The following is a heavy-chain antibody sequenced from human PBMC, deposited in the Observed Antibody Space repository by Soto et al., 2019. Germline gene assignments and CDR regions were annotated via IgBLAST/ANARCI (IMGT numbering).Heavy chain of an antibody. Sequence: GGSLRLSCAASGFTVSSNYMSWVRQAPGKGLEWVSVIYSGGSTYYADSVKGRFTISRDNSKNTLYLQMNSLRAEDTAVYYCAIVGVGGTYNWFDPWGQGTLVTVSS. J-gene: IGHJ5*02. CDR3: AIVGVGGTYNWFDP. CDR1: GFTVSSNY. CDR2: IYSGGST. D-gene: IGHD1-26*01. V-gene: IGHV3-53*01.